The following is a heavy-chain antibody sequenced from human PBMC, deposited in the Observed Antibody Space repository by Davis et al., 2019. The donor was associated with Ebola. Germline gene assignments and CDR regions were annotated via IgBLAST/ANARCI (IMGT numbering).Heavy chain of an antibody. CDR2: IYYSGST. CDR3: ARDRVIWNVADV. J-gene: IGHJ6*04. Sequence: PSETLSLTCTVSGGSISSSSYYWGWIRQPPGKGLECIGSIYYSGSTYYNPSLKSRVTISVDTSKNQFSLKLSSVTAADTAVYYCARDRVIWNVADVWGKGTTVTVSS. V-gene: IGHV4-39*07. D-gene: IGHD1-1*01. CDR1: GGSISSSSYY.